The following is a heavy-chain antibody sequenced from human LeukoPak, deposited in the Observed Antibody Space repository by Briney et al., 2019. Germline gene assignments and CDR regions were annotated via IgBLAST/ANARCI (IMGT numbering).Heavy chain of an antibody. V-gene: IGHV3-9*01. J-gene: IGHJ4*02. CDR2: ISWNSGSI. CDR3: ARRSGSPFDY. CDR1: GFTLDDYA. Sequence: GGSLRLSCAASGFTLDDYAMHWVRQAPGKGLEWVSGISWNSGSIGYADSVKGRFTISRDNAKNSLYLQMNSLRAEDTALYYCARRSGSPFDYWGQGTLVTVSS. D-gene: IGHD3-3*01.